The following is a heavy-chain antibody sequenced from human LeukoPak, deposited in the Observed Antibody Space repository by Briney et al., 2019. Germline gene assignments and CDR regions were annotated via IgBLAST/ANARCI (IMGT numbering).Heavy chain of an antibody. CDR3: ARDGDGAARPGDWFDP. CDR2: IYYSGST. Sequence: SETLSLTCTVSGGSISSSSYYWSWIRQPPGKGLEWIGYIYYSGSTNYNPSLKSRVTISVDTSKNQFSLKLSSVTAADTAVYYCARDGDGAARPGDWFDPWGQGTLVTVSS. D-gene: IGHD6-6*01. V-gene: IGHV4-61*01. J-gene: IGHJ5*02. CDR1: GGSISSSSYY.